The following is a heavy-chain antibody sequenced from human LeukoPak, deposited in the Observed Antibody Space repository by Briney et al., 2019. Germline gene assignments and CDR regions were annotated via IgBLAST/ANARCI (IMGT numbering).Heavy chain of an antibody. CDR1: GASIRSDTYY. Sequence: SQTLSLTCTVSGASIRSDTYYWSWIRQPAGKGLEWIGRIYTSGSTNYNPSLKSRVTMSVDTSKNQFSLKLSSVTAADTAVYYCARRSGYYSSGYFDYWGQGTLVTVSS. CDR3: ARRSGYYSSGYFDY. V-gene: IGHV4-61*02. D-gene: IGHD3-22*01. J-gene: IGHJ4*02. CDR2: IYTSGST.